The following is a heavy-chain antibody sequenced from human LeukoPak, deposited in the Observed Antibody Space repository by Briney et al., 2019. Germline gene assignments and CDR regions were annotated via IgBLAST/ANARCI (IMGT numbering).Heavy chain of an antibody. V-gene: IGHV1-18*01. CDR1: GGTFSSYA. J-gene: IGHJ4*02. CDR3: ARDWGGGATPAFDY. D-gene: IGHD1-26*01. Sequence: GASVKVSCKASGGTFSSYAISWVRQAPGQGLEWMGWISAYNGNTSYAQKLQGRVTMTTDTSTSTAYMELRSLRSDDTAVYYCARDWGGGATPAFDYWGQGTLVTVSS. CDR2: ISAYNGNT.